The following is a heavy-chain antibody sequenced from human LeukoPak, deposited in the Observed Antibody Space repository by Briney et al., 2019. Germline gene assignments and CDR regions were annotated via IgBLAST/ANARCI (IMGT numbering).Heavy chain of an antibody. J-gene: IGHJ4*02. Sequence: KTSETLSLTCTVSGGSISSYYWSWIREPPGKGLGWIGYIYYSGSTNYNPSLKSRVTISVDTSKNQFSLKLSSVTAADTAVYYCARGRLGWELPFDYWGQGTLVTVSS. CDR1: GGSISSYY. D-gene: IGHD2-15*01. CDR3: ARGRLGWELPFDY. V-gene: IGHV4-59*01. CDR2: IYYSGST.